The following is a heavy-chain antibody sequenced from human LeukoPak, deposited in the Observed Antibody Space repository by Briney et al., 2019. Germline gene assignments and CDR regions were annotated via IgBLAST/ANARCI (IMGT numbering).Heavy chain of an antibody. Sequence: PSETLSLTCTASGGSISSYYWSWIRQPPGKGLEWIGYIYYSGSTNYNPSLKSRVTISVDTSKNQFSLKVSSVTAADTAVYYCARGGGSSWYTAAFDIWGQGPMVTVSS. CDR3: ARGGGSSWYTAAFDI. CDR1: GGSISSYY. J-gene: IGHJ3*02. V-gene: IGHV4-59*01. D-gene: IGHD6-13*01. CDR2: IYYSGST.